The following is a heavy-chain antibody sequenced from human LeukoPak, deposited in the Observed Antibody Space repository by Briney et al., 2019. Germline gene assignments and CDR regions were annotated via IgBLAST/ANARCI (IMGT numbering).Heavy chain of an antibody. V-gene: IGHV4-31*03. CDR1: GDSISNGVKY. CDR2: IYHSGRS. D-gene: IGHD2-8*02. Sequence: SETLSLTCTVSGDSISNGVKYWSWLRQHPGRGLEWIGYIYHSGRSYYNPSLKSRITMSVDTSKNQFSLDLSSVTAADTAVYCCARDQVECTGGTCQSRVGFDFWGQGTLVTVSS. CDR3: ARDQVECTGGTCQSRVGFDF. J-gene: IGHJ4*02.